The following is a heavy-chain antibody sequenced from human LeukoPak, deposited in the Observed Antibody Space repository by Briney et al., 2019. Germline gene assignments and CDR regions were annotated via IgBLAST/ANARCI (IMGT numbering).Heavy chain of an antibody. J-gene: IGHJ4*02. CDR1: GGSISSSSYY. D-gene: IGHD4-17*01. CDR2: IYYSGST. CDR3: ARDTRGYGDYFDY. Sequence: TSETLSLTCTVSGGSISSSSYYWGWIRQPPGKGLEWIGSIYYSGSTYYNPSLKSRVTISVDTSKNQFSLKLSSVTAADTAVYYCARDTRGYGDYFDYWGQGTLVTVSS. V-gene: IGHV4-39*07.